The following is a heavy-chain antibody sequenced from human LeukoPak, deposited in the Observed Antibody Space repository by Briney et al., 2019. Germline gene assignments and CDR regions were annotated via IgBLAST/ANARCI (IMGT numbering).Heavy chain of an antibody. J-gene: IGHJ4*02. CDR1: GGSIDITNY. V-gene: IGHV4-4*02. D-gene: IGHD2/OR15-2a*01. CDR2: ISHSGTT. CDR3: TRENRPFCPFAY. Sequence: SGTLSLTCGVSGGSIDITNYWSWVRQAPGKGLEWIGEISHSGTTNYNPSLRSRVTMFLDRANNQFSLGLTSVTAADSAVYYCTRENRPFCPFAYWGQGVLVTVSS.